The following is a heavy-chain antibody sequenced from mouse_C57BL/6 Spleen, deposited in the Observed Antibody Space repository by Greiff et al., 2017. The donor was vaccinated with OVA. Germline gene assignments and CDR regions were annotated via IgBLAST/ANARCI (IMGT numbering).Heavy chain of an antibody. D-gene: IGHD1-1*01. CDR1: GYTFTSSW. Sequence: VQLQQPGAELVMPGASVKLSCKASGYTFTSSWMHWVKQRPGQGLEWIGEIDPSDSYTNYNQKFKGKSTLTVDKSSSTAYMQLSSLTSEDAAVYYCARGITTRNFDVWGTGTTVTVSS. CDR2: IDPSDSYT. J-gene: IGHJ1*03. CDR3: ARGITTRNFDV. V-gene: IGHV1-69*01.